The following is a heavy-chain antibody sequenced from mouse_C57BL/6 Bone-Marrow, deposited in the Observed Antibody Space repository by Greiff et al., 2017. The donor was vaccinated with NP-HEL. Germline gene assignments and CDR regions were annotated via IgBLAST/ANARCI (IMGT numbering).Heavy chain of an antibody. D-gene: IGHD1-1*01. V-gene: IGHV1-19*01. CDR3: AFITTEVDY. CDR1: GYTFTDYY. Sequence: VQLKQSGPVLVKPGASVKMSCKASGYTFTDYYMNWVKQSHGKSLEWIGVINPYNGGTSYNKKFKGKATLTVDKSSSTAYMELNSLTSEDSAVYYCAFITTEVDYWGQGTTLTVSS. J-gene: IGHJ2*01. CDR2: INPYNGGT.